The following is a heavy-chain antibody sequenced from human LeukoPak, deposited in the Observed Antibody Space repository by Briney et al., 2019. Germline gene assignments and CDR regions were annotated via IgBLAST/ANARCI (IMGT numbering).Heavy chain of an antibody. CDR2: FYYSGTT. D-gene: IGHD1-1*01. V-gene: IGHV4-39*01. CDR1: GDSIGSSRSH. J-gene: IGHJ6*03. Sequence: PSQTLSLICTVFGDSIGSSRSHWGWIRQPPGKGLEWIASFYYSGTTFHNPSLESRVTMSVDMSKNQFSLRLTSVTAADTAVYYCVRQNADYYYYYMDVWGKGTTVTVSS. CDR3: VRQNADYYYYYMDV.